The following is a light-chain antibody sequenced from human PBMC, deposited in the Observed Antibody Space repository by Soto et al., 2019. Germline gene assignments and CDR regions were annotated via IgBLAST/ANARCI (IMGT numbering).Light chain of an antibody. V-gene: IGKV3-20*01. CDR2: GAS. J-gene: IGKJ1*01. CDR3: QQYGRSRT. Sequence: EIALTPAPATVPSSPRERATLSCRASQSVSSSYLAWYQQKPGQAPRLLLYGASSRATGIPDRFSGSGSGTDFTLTISRLEPEDFAVYYCQQYGRSRTFGQGPTV. CDR1: QSVSSSY.